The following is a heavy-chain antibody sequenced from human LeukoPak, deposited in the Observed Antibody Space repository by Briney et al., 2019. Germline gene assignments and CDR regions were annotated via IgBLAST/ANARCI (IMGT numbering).Heavy chain of an antibody. CDR2: INSDGSTT. CDR1: GFTFSSYW. CDR3: TRINYG. V-gene: IGHV3-74*01. D-gene: IGHD3-16*01. J-gene: IGHJ4*02. Sequence: PGGSLRLSSAASGFTFSSYWMHWVRQAPGKGLMWVSRINSDGSTTSYADSVKGRFTISRDNAKNTLYLQMNSLRVEDTAVYYCTRINYGWGQGTLVTVSS.